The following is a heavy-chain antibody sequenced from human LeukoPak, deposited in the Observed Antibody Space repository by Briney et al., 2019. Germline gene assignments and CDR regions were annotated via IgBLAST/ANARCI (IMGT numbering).Heavy chain of an antibody. CDR1: GYSISSGYY. D-gene: IGHD3-10*01. CDR2: IYHSGST. J-gene: IGHJ6*03. CDR3: ARDPGKALYGSGYYYYYMDV. Sequence: SETLSLTCTVSGYSISSGYYWGWIRQPPGKGLEWIGSIYHSGSTYYNPSLKSRVTISVDTSKNQFSLKLSSVTAADTAVYYCARDPGKALYGSGYYYYYMDVWGKGTTVTVSS. V-gene: IGHV4-38-2*02.